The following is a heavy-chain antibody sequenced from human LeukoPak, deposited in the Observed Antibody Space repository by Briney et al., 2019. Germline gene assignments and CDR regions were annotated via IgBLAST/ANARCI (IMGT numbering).Heavy chain of an antibody. CDR2: IHPNSGGT. Sequence: ASVKVSCKASGYTFTGNYIHWVRQAPGQGLEGMAWIHPNSGGTNYAQRFQGRVTVTRDTSISTAYMELTTLRSDDTAVYYCARGQSAPNYFDYWGQGALVTVSS. V-gene: IGHV1-2*02. CDR3: ARGQSAPNYFDY. CDR1: GYTFTGNY. J-gene: IGHJ4*02. D-gene: IGHD6-25*01.